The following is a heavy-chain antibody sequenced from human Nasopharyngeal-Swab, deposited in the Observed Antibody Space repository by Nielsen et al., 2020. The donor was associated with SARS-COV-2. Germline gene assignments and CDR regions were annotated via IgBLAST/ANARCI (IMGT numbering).Heavy chain of an antibody. CDR3: ARVEAAAGYYYYYYMDV. CDR1: GYTFTSYG. CDR2: ISAYNGNT. Sequence: ASVKVSCKASGYTFTSYGISWVRRAPGQGLEWMGWISAYNGNTNYAQKLQGRVTMTTDTSTSTAYMELRSLRSDDTAVYYCARVEAAAGYYYYYYMDVWGKGTTVTVSS. D-gene: IGHD6-13*01. J-gene: IGHJ6*03. V-gene: IGHV1-18*01.